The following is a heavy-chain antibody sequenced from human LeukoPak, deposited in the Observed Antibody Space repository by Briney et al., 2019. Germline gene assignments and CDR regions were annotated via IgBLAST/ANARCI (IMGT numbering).Heavy chain of an antibody. CDR1: GGSISSSNW. Sequence: PSGTLSLTCAVSGGSISSSNWWSWVRQPPGKGLEWIGEIYHSGSTNYNPSLKSRVTISVDKSKNQFSLKLSSVTAADTAVYYCAREVGKYYYYYGMDVWGQGTTVTVSS. CDR2: IYHSGST. J-gene: IGHJ6*02. V-gene: IGHV4-4*02. D-gene: IGHD4-23*01. CDR3: AREVGKYYYYYGMDV.